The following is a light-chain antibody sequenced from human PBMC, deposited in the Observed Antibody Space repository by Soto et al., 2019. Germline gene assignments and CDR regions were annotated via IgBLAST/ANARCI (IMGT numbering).Light chain of an antibody. Sequence: IVLTQSPATLSLSPGERATLSCRASQSVSSYLAWYQHKPGQASRLLIYDASNRATGIPAMFSGSGSGTDFTLTISSLEPEDFALYYCQQRRNWPAFGQGTRLEIK. J-gene: IGKJ5*01. CDR1: QSVSSY. V-gene: IGKV3-11*01. CDR3: QQRRNWPA. CDR2: DAS.